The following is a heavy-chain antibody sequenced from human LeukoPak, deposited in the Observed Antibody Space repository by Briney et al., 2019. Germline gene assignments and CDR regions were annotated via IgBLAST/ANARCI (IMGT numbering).Heavy chain of an antibody. CDR2: IYHSGRT. D-gene: IGHD2-2*01. V-gene: IGHV4-38-2*01. J-gene: IGHJ5*02. Sequence: PSETLSLTCAVSGYSISSGYYWGWIRQPPGKGLEWIGSIYHSGRTYYNPSLKSRVTISVATSKNHFSLKLSSVTAADTAVYYCARHVTGGYCSSTSCRINWFDPWGQGTLVTVSS. CDR3: ARHVTGGYCSSTSCRINWFDP. CDR1: GYSISSGYY.